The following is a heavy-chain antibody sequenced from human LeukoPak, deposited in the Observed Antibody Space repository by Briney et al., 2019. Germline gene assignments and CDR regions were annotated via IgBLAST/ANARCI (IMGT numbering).Heavy chain of an antibody. CDR2: IYYSGGA. D-gene: IGHD3-16*01. CDR1: GDSINSPHYY. CDR3: ARQLIQPRAFDS. J-gene: IGHJ4*02. V-gene: IGHV4-39*01. Sequence: SETLSLTCNVSGDSINSPHYYWAWIRQPPGKGLEWIGSIYYSGGAYSHPSLKSRATIFVDTSNNHFSLKLRSVTAADTAVYYCARQLIQPRAFDSWGQGTLVTVSP.